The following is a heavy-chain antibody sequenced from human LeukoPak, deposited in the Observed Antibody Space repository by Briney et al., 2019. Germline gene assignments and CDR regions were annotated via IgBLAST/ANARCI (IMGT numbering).Heavy chain of an antibody. CDR3: ARVSYRGYSGYDFDF. V-gene: IGHV3-21*01. J-gene: IGHJ4*02. CDR2: IRSSSSYV. CDR1: GFTFSNYY. D-gene: IGHD5-12*01. Sequence: GGSLRLPCAASGFTFSNYYMSWVRQAPGKGLEWVSSIRSSSSYVYYADSVKGRFTISRDNAKNSLYLQTSGLRAEDTAVYYCARVSYRGYSGYDFDFWGQGTLVTVSS.